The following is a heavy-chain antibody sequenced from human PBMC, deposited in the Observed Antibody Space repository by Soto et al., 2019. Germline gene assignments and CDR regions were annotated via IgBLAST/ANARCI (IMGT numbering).Heavy chain of an antibody. CDR3: ARGGDSSSFGYYGMDV. Sequence: SLRLSCAASGFTFSSYEMNWVRQAPGRGLEWVSYISSSGSTIYYADSVKGRFTISRDNAKNSLYLQMNSLRAEDTAVYYCARGGDSSSFGYYGMDVWGQGTTVTVSS. D-gene: IGHD6-6*01. CDR1: GFTFSSYE. J-gene: IGHJ6*02. V-gene: IGHV3-48*03. CDR2: ISSSGSTI.